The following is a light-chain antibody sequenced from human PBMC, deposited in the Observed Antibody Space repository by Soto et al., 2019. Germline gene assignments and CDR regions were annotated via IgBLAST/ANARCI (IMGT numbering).Light chain of an antibody. Sequence: IVLTQSPDTLSLSPGERASLSCRTSQSVSSVFLAWYQQKPGQAPRLLIYAVSNRATGIPDRFSGSGSGTDFTLTISRLEPEDFAVYYCQQYGRSPLTFGGGTKVEIK. J-gene: IGKJ4*01. V-gene: IGKV3-20*01. CDR1: QSVSSVF. CDR3: QQYGRSPLT. CDR2: AVS.